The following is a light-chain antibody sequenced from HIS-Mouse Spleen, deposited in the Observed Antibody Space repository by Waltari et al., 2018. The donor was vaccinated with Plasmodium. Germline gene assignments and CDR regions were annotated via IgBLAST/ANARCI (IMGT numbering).Light chain of an antibody. V-gene: IGLV4-69*01. CDR3: QTWGTGMGV. CDR1: SGPRRSH. CDR2: LNSDGSH. J-gene: IGLJ2*01. Sequence: QLVLTQSPSASASLGASVKLTSTLSSGPRRSHIAWHPQQTEKGPRYLMKLNSDGSHSKGDGIPDRFSGSSSGAERYLTISSLQSEDEADYYCQTWGTGMGVFGGGTKLTVL.